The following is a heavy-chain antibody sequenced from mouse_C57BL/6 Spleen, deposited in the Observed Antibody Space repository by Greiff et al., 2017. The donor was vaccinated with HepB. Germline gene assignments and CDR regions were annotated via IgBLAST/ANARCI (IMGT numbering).Heavy chain of an antibody. CDR1: GFTFSDYY. CDR2: INYDGSST. D-gene: IGHD4-1*01. J-gene: IGHJ2*01. V-gene: IGHV5-16*01. CDR3: ARGLTGDYFDY. Sequence: EVQRVESEGGLVQPGSSMKLSCTASGFTFSDYYMAWVRQVPEKGLEWVANINYDGSSTYYLDSLKGSFIISRDNAKNILYLQMSSLKSEDTAAYYCARGLTGDYFDYWGQGTTLTVSS.